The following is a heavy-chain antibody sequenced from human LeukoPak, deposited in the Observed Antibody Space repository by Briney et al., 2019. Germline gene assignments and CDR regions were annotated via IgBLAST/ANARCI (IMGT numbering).Heavy chain of an antibody. V-gene: IGHV3-15*01. Sequence: PGGSLRLSCAASGFTFSNAWMSWVRQATGKGLEWVGRNKSKTDGGTTDYAAPVKGRFTISRDDSKNTLYLQMNSLKTEDTAVYYCTSQGYWGQGTLVTVSS. CDR3: TSQGY. J-gene: IGHJ4*02. CDR2: NKSKTDGGTT. CDR1: GFTFSNAW.